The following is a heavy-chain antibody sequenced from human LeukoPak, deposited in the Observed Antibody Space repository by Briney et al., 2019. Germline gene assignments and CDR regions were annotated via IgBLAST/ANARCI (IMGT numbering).Heavy chain of an antibody. D-gene: IGHD3-10*01. J-gene: IGHJ4*02. V-gene: IGHV1-2*02. Sequence: GASVKVSCKASGYTFTGYYMHWVRHAPGQGLEWMGWINPNSGGTNYAQKFQGRVTMTRDTSISTAYMELSRLRSDDTAVYYCARSDSGTYGSGSYGHFDYWGQGTLVTVSS. CDR2: INPNSGGT. CDR3: ARSDSGTYGSGSYGHFDY. CDR1: GYTFTGYY.